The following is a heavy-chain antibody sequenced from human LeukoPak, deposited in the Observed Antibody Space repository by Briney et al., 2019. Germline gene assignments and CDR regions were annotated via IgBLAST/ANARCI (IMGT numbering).Heavy chain of an antibody. CDR2: INGDGSIT. V-gene: IGHV3-74*01. J-gene: IGHJ4*02. CDR3: ARDRRYNWNDAFDY. Sequence: PGGSLRLSCAASRFTFSTYWMHWVRQAPGKGLVWVSRINGDGSITNYADSVKGRFTISRDNAKNTLYLQMNSLRAEDTAVYYCARDRRYNWNDAFDYWGQGTLVTVSS. D-gene: IGHD1-20*01. CDR1: RFTFSTYW.